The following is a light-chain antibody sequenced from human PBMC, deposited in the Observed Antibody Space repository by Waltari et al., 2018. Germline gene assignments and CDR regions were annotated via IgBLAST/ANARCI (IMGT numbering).Light chain of an antibody. CDR1: NLDNKY. CDR2: QDS. Sequence: SYEVTQPPSVSVSPGQTDSITCSGDNLDNKYVYWYQQKAGQAPALVIYQDSKRPPGIPERFSGSNSGNTATLTISGTQALDEADYYCQAWDSSRGYVFGTGTKVTVL. J-gene: IGLJ1*01. CDR3: QAWDSSRGYV. V-gene: IGLV3-1*01.